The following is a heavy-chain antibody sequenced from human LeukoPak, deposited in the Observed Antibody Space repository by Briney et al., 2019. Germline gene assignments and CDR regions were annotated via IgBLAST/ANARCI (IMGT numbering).Heavy chain of an antibody. CDR2: ISGSGGST. V-gene: IGHV3-23*01. CDR1: GFTFSSYA. J-gene: IGHJ4*02. CDR3: AKDRDYYDILTGYYKGGFDY. D-gene: IGHD3-9*01. Sequence: GGSLRLSCAASGFTFSSYAMSWVRQAPGKGLEWVSAISGSGGSTYYADSVKGRFTISRDNSKNTLYLQMNSLRAEDTAVYYCAKDRDYYDILTGYYKGGFDYWGQGTLVTVSS.